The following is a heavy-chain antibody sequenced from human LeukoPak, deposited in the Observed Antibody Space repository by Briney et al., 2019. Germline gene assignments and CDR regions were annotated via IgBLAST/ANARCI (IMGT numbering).Heavy chain of an antibody. CDR2: MNPNSGNT. Sequence: GASVKVSCKASGYTFTSYDINWVRQAPGQGLEWMGWMNPNSGNTGYAQKFQGRVTMTRNTSISTAYMELSSLRSEDTAVYYCARLYGDSNFYYYYYMDVWGKGTTVTVSS. CDR1: GYTFTSYD. J-gene: IGHJ6*03. CDR3: ARLYGDSNFYYYYYMDV. D-gene: IGHD4-17*01. V-gene: IGHV1-8*01.